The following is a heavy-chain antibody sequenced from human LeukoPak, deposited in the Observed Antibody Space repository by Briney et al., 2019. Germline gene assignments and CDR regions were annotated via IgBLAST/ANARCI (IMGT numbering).Heavy chain of an antibody. V-gene: IGHV3-30*04. Sequence: GGSLRLSCEASGFTFSSYAVHWVRKAPGKGLKGVALISYDGSNKSYADSVKGRFTISRDNSKNTLYLQMNSLRAEDTAVYYCAEGGSSSWDYFDYWGQGTLVTVSS. J-gene: IGHJ4*02. CDR3: AEGGSSSWDYFDY. D-gene: IGHD6-13*01. CDR2: ISYDGSNK. CDR1: GFTFSSYA.